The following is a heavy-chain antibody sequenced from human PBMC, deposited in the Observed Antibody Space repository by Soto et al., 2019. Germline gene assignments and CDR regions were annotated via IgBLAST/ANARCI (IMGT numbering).Heavy chain of an antibody. CDR1: GGTFSSYA. V-gene: IGHV1-69*01. D-gene: IGHD3-16*02. CDR2: IIPIFGTA. J-gene: IGHJ3*02. CDR3: ARASYYDYVWGSYRYDAFDI. Sequence: QVQLVQSGAEVKKPGSSVKVSCKASGGTFSSYAISWVRQAPGQGLEWMGGIIPIFGTANYAQKFQGRVTITADESTSTAYMELSSLRYEDTAVYYCARASYYDYVWGSYRYDAFDIWGQGTMVTVSS.